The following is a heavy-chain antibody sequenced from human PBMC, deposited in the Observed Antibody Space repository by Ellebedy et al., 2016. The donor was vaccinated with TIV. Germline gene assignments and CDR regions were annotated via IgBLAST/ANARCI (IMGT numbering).Heavy chain of an antibody. J-gene: IGHJ5*02. CDR3: ARSVPYWFDP. D-gene: IGHD1-1*01. Sequence: ASVKVSXXASGYTFTSYGISWVRQAPGQGLEWMGWISAYNGNTNYAQKLQGRVTMTTDTSTSTAYMELSRLRSDDTAVYYCARSVPYWFDPWGQGTLVTVSS. V-gene: IGHV1-18*04. CDR2: ISAYNGNT. CDR1: GYTFTSYG.